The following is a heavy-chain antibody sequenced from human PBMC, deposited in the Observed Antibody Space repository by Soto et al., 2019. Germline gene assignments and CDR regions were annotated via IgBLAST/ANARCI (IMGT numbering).Heavy chain of an antibody. V-gene: IGHV3-74*03. CDR2: ISFDGTAT. CDR3: VRDRRLRGHPFDS. Sequence: EVQLVESGGGLVQPGGSLRLSCAASGFSFSSSWMHWVRQAPGKGLVWVSRISFDGTATTSADAVKGRFIISRDNAKNTLLLQMHNLRADDTAMYYCVRDRRLRGHPFDSWGQGTFVSVSS. D-gene: IGHD2-21*02. J-gene: IGHJ3*02. CDR1: GFSFSSSW.